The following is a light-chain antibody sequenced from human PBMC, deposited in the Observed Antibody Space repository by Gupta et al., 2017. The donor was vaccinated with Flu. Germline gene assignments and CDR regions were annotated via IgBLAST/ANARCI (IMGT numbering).Light chain of an antibody. CDR1: SGSIASNS. J-gene: IGLJ2*01. CDR3: QSFDSSNHVI. CDR2: EDV. Sequence: NFMLTQPHSVSESLGWTVVISCTRSSGSIASNSVQWYQQRPGSSPKTLIFEDVRRPSGVPDRFSDSIDTSSNSASLTISGLKIEDEADYYCQSFDSSNHVIFGGGTKLAV. V-gene: IGLV6-57*01.